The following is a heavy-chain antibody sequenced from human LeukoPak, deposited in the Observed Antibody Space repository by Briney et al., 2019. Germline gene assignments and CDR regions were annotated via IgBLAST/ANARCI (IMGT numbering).Heavy chain of an antibody. CDR1: GYTFTSYD. Sequence: ASVKVSCKASGYTFTSYDINWVRRAPGQGLEWMGWMNPNSGSTSYAQKFQGRVTMTRDTSTSTVYMELSSLRSEDTAVYYCARAVVGLAVAGQLGRTGWFDPWGQGTLVTVSS. V-gene: IGHV1-8*01. CDR3: ARAVVGLAVAGQLGRTGWFDP. J-gene: IGHJ5*02. D-gene: IGHD6-19*01. CDR2: MNPNSGST.